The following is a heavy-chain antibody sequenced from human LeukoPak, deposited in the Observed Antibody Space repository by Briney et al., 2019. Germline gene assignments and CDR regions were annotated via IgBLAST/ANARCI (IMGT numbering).Heavy chain of an antibody. CDR1: GGSFSAYY. CDR2: IYTSGST. J-gene: IGHJ4*02. Sequence: PSETLSLTCAVYGGSFSAYYWSWIRQPPGKGLEWIGRIYTSGSTIYSPSLKSRVTMSIDTSKNQFSLKLSSVTAADTAVYYCARGFGSSWYYFDYWGQGTLVTVSS. V-gene: IGHV4-59*10. D-gene: IGHD6-13*01. CDR3: ARGFGSSWYYFDY.